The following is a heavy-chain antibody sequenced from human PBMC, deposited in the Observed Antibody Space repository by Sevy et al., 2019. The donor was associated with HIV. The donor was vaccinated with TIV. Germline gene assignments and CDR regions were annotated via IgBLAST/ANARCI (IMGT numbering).Heavy chain of an antibody. V-gene: IGHV3-7*03. D-gene: IGHD3-10*01. CDR1: GFSFSDYW. J-gene: IGHJ4*02. CDR2: MRQDGRET. CDR3: ARGIFGSGSPMGLGH. Sequence: GGSLRLSCEASGFSFSDYWMTWVRQAPGKGLEWVANMRQDGRETYYVDSVKGRFTVSRDNAKNSLWLQMNSLRAEDTAVYYCARGIFGSGSPMGLGHWGQGTLVTVSS.